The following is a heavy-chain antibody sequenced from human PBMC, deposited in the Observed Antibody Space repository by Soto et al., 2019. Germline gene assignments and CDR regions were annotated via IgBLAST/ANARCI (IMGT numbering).Heavy chain of an antibody. CDR2: ISAYNGNT. Sequence: ASVKVSCKASGCTFTSYGISWVRQAPGQGLEWMGWISAYNGNTNYAQKLQGRVTMTTDTSTSTAYMELRGLRSDDTAVYYCARDLLLGRYFDWEFDYWGQGTLVTVSS. J-gene: IGHJ4*02. CDR1: GCTFTSYG. CDR3: ARDLLLGRYFDWEFDY. D-gene: IGHD3-9*01. V-gene: IGHV1-18*04.